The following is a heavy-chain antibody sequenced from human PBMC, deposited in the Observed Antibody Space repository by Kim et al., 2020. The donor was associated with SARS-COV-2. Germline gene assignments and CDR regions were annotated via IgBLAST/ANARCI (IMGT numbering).Heavy chain of an antibody. CDR3: ARDGKSLAPYALHV. CDR2: IWYDGGET. Sequence: GGSLRLSCAASGFTFRNHCMHWVRQAPGKGLERVAFIWYDGGETEYADSVRDRFSISRDNAKNTVFLQMNSLGTEDTALYYCARDGKSLAPYALHVWGHGTTVTVSS. D-gene: IGHD1-26*01. V-gene: IGHV3-33*01. CDR1: GFTFRNHC. J-gene: IGHJ6*02.